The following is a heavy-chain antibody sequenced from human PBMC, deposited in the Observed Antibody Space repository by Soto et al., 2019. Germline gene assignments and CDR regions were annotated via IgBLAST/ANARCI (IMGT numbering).Heavy chain of an antibody. CDR1: GFTFSSYA. J-gene: IGHJ4*02. CDR2: ISGSGGSA. CDR3: AKDDSTVTTPRCFDY. D-gene: IGHD4-17*01. Sequence: GGSLRLSCAASGFTFSSYAMSWVRQAPGKGLEWVSAISGSGGSAYYADSVKGRFTISRDNSKNTLYLQMNSLRAEDTAVYYCAKDDSTVTTPRCFDYWGQGTLVTVSS. V-gene: IGHV3-23*01.